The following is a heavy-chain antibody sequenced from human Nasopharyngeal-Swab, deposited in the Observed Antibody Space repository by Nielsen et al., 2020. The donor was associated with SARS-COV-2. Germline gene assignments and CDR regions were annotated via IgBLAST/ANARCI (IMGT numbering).Heavy chain of an antibody. CDR3: ARSGPFRLPKLDNWFDP. CDR1: GYSISSGYY. V-gene: IGHV4-38-2*02. J-gene: IGHJ5*02. CDR2: IYHSGST. D-gene: IGHD2-15*01. Sequence: SETLSLTCTVSGYSISSGYYWGWIRQPPGKGLEWIGSIYHSGSTYYNPSLKSRVTISVDTSKNQFSLKPSSVTAADTAVYYCARSGPFRLPKLDNWFDPWGQGTLVTVSS.